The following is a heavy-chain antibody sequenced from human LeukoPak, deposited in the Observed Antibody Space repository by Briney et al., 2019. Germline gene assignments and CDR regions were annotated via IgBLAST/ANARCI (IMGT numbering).Heavy chain of an antibody. V-gene: IGHV3-53*01. Sequence: GGSLRLSCAASGFTVNTKYMSWVRQGPGTGLEWIAVVYSGGETFYADSVRGRFAVSRDISKNTMYLQMNSLRADDTALYYCVKSTPGPHCGGDGCPPTLTPFHSWGQGTLVTVSS. CDR2: VYSGGET. D-gene: IGHD2-21*01. CDR1: GFTVNTKY. CDR3: VKSTPGPHCGGDGCPPTLTPFHS. J-gene: IGHJ5*01.